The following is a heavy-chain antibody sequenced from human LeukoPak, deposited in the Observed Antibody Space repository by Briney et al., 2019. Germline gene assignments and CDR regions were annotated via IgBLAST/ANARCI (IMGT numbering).Heavy chain of an antibody. CDR3: AKVVGATTRGYFDY. D-gene: IGHD1-26*01. CDR2: ISSSGGST. V-gene: IGHV3-23*01. J-gene: IGHJ4*02. CDR1: GFTFSGYA. Sequence: GGSLRLSCAASGFTFSGYAMSWVRQAPGKGLEWVSTISSSGGSTYYADSVKGRFTISRDNSKNTLYLQMNSLRAEDTAVYYCAKVVGATTRGYFDYWGQGTLVTVSS.